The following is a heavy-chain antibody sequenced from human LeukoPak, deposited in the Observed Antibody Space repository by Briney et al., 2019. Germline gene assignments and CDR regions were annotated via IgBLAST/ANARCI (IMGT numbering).Heavy chain of an antibody. CDR2: IYTSGST. Sequence: SQTLSLTCTVSGGSISSGSYYWSWIRQPAGKGLEWIGRIYTSGSTNYNPSLKSRVTISVDTSKNQFSLNLSSVTAPDTAVYYCARDSPGTTRPDGDLWGQGTLVTVSS. V-gene: IGHV4-61*02. CDR3: ARDSPGTTRPDGDL. CDR1: GGSISSGSYY. D-gene: IGHD3-10*01. J-gene: IGHJ4*02.